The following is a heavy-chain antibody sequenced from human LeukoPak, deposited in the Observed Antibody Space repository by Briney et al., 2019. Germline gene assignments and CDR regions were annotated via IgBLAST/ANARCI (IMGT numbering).Heavy chain of an antibody. D-gene: IGHD6-13*01. CDR1: GFTFSSYA. J-gene: IGHJ4*02. Sequence: GGSLRLSCAASGFTFSSYAMSWVRQAPGKGLEWVLGISGSGGSTYFADSVKGRFTISRDNSKNMLYLQMNSLRAKDTAVYYCAKDSRSSSSRGAFDYWGQGTLVTVSS. V-gene: IGHV3-23*01. CDR3: AKDSRSSSSRGAFDY. CDR2: ISGSGGST.